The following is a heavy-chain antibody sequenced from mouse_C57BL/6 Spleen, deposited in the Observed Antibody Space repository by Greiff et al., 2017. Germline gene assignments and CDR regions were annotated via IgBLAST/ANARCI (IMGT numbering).Heavy chain of an antibody. D-gene: IGHD1-1*01. Sequence: VQLQQSGAELVRPGASVKLSCKASGYTFTDYYINWVKQRPGQGLEWIARIYPGSGNTYYNEKFKGKATLTAEKSSSTAYMQLSSLTSEDSAVYFCARRTSITTLVATGFDYWGQGTTLTVSS. CDR3: ARRTSITTLVATGFDY. J-gene: IGHJ2*01. V-gene: IGHV1-76*01. CDR1: GYTFTDYY. CDR2: IYPGSGNT.